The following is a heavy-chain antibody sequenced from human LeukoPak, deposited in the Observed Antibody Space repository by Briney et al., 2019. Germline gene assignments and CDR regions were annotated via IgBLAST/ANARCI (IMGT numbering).Heavy chain of an antibody. D-gene: IGHD3-10*01. CDR2: INPNTGGT. J-gene: IGHJ4*02. CDR1: GYTFTGYY. Sequence: ASVKVSCKASGYTFTGYYMHWVRQAPGQGLEWMGWINPNTGGTKSAQNFQGRVTMTRDTSTSTVYMELSSLRSEDTAVYYCARGLRRFGELGYWGQGTLVTVSS. CDR3: ARGLRRFGELGY. V-gene: IGHV1-2*02.